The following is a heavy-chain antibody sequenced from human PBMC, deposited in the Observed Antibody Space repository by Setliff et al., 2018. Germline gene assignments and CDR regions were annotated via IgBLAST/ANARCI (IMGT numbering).Heavy chain of an antibody. Sequence: PSETLSLTCAVYGGSFSGYYWGWIRQPPGKGLEWIGSIYYSGSTYYNPSLKSRVTISVDTSKKQFSLKLSSVTAADTAVYYCARGPYNIYDRSGYGFTNWFDPWGQGILVTVSS. V-gene: IGHV4-34*01. CDR2: IYYSGST. D-gene: IGHD3-22*01. CDR3: ARGPYNIYDRSGYGFTNWFDP. J-gene: IGHJ5*02. CDR1: GGSFSGYY.